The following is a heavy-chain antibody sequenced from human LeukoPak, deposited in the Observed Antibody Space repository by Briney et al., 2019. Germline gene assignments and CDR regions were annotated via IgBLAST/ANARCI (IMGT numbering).Heavy chain of an antibody. CDR3: ARGTYNSDSSGYYYGY. Sequence: GGSLRLSCAASGFTFSSYAMSWVRQAPGKGLEWVSAISGSGGSTYYADSVKGRFTISRDNSKNTLYLEMDTLRAEDTAVYYCARGTYNSDSSGYYYGYWGQGTLVTVSS. V-gene: IGHV3-23*01. J-gene: IGHJ4*02. D-gene: IGHD3-22*01. CDR2: ISGSGGST. CDR1: GFTFSSYA.